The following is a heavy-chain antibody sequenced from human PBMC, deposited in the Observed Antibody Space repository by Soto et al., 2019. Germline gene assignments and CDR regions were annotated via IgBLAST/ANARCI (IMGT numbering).Heavy chain of an antibody. D-gene: IGHD3-9*01. Sequence: SETLSLTCAVSGGSISRGGYSWCWIRQPPGKGLEWIGYMYHSGSTYYIPSLKSRVTISVDTSKNQFSLKLSSVTAADTAVYYCARGPSLYDILTGYYSDDAFDIWGQGTMVTVSS. J-gene: IGHJ3*02. CDR1: GGSISRGGYS. CDR3: ARGPSLYDILTGYYSDDAFDI. CDR2: MYHSGST. V-gene: IGHV4-30-2*01.